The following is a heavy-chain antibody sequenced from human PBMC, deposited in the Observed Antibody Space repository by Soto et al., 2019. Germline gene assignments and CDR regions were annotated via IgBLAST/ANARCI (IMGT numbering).Heavy chain of an antibody. CDR1: GGSFSGYY. J-gene: IGHJ6*02. Sequence: SETLSLTCAAYGGSFSGYYWSWIRQPPGKGLEWIGEINHSGSTNYNPSLKSRVTISVDTSKNQFSLKLSSVTAADTAVYYCARWIRYYYGMDVWGQGTTVTVSS. V-gene: IGHV4-34*01. CDR2: INHSGST. D-gene: IGHD2-2*03. CDR3: ARWIRYYYGMDV.